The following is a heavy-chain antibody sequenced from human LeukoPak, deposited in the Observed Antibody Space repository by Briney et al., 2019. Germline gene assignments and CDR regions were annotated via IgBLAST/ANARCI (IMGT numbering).Heavy chain of an antibody. J-gene: IGHJ5*01. CDR2: IKSKTNGGTA. CDR1: GFTFSDYY. V-gene: IGHV3-15*01. CDR3: TTCPEGDS. Sequence: GGSLRLSCAASGFTFSDYYMTWIRQAPGKGLEWVGRIKSKTNGGTADYAAPVKGRFTISRDDSKNTLYLQMNSLKTEDTAVYYCTTCPEGDSWGQGTLVTVSS. D-gene: IGHD1-14*01.